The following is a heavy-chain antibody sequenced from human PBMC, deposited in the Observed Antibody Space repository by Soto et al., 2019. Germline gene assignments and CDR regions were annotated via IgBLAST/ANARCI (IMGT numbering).Heavy chain of an antibody. CDR2: ISYSGGNT. V-gene: IGHV3-23*01. CDR3: VKDRFGCIIWYDWFDH. CDR1: GFAFSSNV. Sequence: GGSLRLSCEASGFAFSSNVMSWVRQAPGKGLEWVSGISYSGGNTYYAESVKGRFTISRDNSKSMLYLQMNSLRVEDTAVYYCVKDRFGCIIWYDWFDHWGQVTLVTVSS. J-gene: IGHJ5*02. D-gene: IGHD6-13*01.